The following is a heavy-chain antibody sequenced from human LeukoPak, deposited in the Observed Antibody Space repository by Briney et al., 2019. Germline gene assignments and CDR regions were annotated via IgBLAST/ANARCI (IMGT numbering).Heavy chain of an antibody. Sequence: PGGSLRLSCAASGFTFSSYSMNWVRQAPGKGLEWVSYISSSSSVIYYADSVKGRFTISRDNAKNSLYLQMNSLRAEDTAVYFCANDLRLGGRGPENWGQGTLVTVSS. CDR2: ISSSSSVI. CDR1: GFTFSSYS. J-gene: IGHJ4*02. V-gene: IGHV3-48*04. D-gene: IGHD3-16*01. CDR3: ANDLRLGGRGPEN.